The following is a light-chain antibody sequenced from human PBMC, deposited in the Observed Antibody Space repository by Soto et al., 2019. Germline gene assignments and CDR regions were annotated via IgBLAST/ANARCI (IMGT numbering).Light chain of an antibody. CDR1: SSDVGSYNL. CDR3: CSYAGSSTPVV. CDR2: EVS. V-gene: IGLV2-23*02. Sequence: QSVLTQPASVSGSPGQSITISCTGTSSDVGSYNLVSWYQPHPGKAPKLMIYEVSKRPSGVSNRFSGSKSGNTASLTISGLQAEDEADYYCCSYAGSSTPVVFGGGTKLTV. J-gene: IGLJ2*01.